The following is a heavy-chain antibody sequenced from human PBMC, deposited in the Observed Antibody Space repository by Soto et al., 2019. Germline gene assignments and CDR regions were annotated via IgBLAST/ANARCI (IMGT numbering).Heavy chain of an antibody. D-gene: IGHD3-22*01. CDR3: ARHGQLSSSGRTRGVFDY. J-gene: IGHJ4*02. CDR2: IYYTGNT. V-gene: IGHV4-59*08. Sequence: PSETLSLTCTVSGDSISSYYWSWIRQPPGKGLEWIGYIYYTGNTNYNPSLKSRVTISVDTSKNQFFLKLNSVTAADTAVYYCARHGQLSSSGRTRGVFDYWGQGTLVTVSS. CDR1: GDSISSYY.